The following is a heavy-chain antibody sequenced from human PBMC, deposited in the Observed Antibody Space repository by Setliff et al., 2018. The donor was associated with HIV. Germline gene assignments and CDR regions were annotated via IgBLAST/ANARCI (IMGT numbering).Heavy chain of an antibody. CDR3: SNWNTTIDEDA. CDR2: ITPSGAT. D-gene: IGHD5-18*01. V-gene: IGHV4-34*01. CDR1: GGSVSGHY. Sequence: TLSLTCAVYGGSVSGHYWGWFRQPPGKGLEWIGEITPSGATNYLPSLKSRVTMSLDTSKNQFSLKMTSVTAADTALYYCSNWNTTIDEDAWGQGTLVTSPQ. J-gene: IGHJ5*02.